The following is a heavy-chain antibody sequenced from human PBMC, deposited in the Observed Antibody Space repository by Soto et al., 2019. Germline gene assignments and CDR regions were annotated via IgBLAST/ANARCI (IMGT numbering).Heavy chain of an antibody. D-gene: IGHD2-15*01. V-gene: IGHV4-31*03. CDR2: IYYSGST. J-gene: IGHJ5*02. CDR1: GGSISSGGYY. CDR3: AREPEYCSGGSCRAENWFDP. Sequence: PSETLSLTCTVSGGSISSGGYYWSWIRQHPGKGLEWIGYIYYSGSTYYNPSLKSRVTISVDTSKNQLSLKLSSVTAADTAVYYCAREPEYCSGGSCRAENWFDPWGQGTLVTVSS.